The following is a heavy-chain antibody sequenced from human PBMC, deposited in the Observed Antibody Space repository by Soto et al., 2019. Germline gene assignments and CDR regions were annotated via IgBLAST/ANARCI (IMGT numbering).Heavy chain of an antibody. J-gene: IGHJ3*01. D-gene: IGHD2-15*01. Sequence: GGSLRLSCAASVFSFSIYWMHWVGQAPGKGLVWVSRINTDGSTTDYADSVKGRFTISRDNAKNTLYLQMNSLRAEDTAVYYCGVWWYHTSAFGVWGQGTMVTVSS. CDR3: GVWWYHTSAFGV. CDR1: VFSFSIYW. V-gene: IGHV3-74*01. CDR2: INTDGSTT.